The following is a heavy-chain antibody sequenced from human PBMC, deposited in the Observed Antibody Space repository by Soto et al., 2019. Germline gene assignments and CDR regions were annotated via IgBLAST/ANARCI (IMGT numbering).Heavy chain of an antibody. CDR1: GGTFSSYT. D-gene: IGHD2-2*02. J-gene: IGHJ4*02. CDR2: IIPILGIA. CDR3: AMEYCSSTSCYSDY. Sequence: QVQLVQSGAEVKKPGSSVKVSCKASGGTFSSYTISWVRQAPGQGLEWMGRIIPILGIANYAQKFQGRVTITADKSTSTAYMELSSLRSEDKAVYYCAMEYCSSTSCYSDYWGQGTLVTVSS. V-gene: IGHV1-69*02.